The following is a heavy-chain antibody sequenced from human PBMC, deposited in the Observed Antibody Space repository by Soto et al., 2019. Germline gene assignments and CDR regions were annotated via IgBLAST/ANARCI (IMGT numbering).Heavy chain of an antibody. Sequence: QLQLQESGPGLVKPSETLSLTCTVSGGSISSSSYYWGWIRQPPGKGLEWIGRIYYSGSTYYNPSFRSRLXISVDTSKNQFSLKLSSVTAADTAVYYCATLWGQDWGRGALVTVSP. J-gene: IGHJ4*02. V-gene: IGHV4-39*01. CDR3: ATLWGQD. CDR2: IYYSGST. D-gene: IGHD3-10*01. CDR1: GGSISSSSYY.